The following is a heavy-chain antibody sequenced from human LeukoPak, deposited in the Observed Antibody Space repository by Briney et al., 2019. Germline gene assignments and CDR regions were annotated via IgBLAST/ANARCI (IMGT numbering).Heavy chain of an antibody. D-gene: IGHD3-10*01. J-gene: IGHJ6*03. CDR2: IYYSGST. CDR3: ARDWEYGSGSYYNYYYYYYMDV. Sequence: SETPSLTCTVSGYSINSGFYWGWIRQPPGKGLGWIGSIYYSGSTYYNPSLKSRVTISVDTSKNQFSLKLSSVTAADTAVYYCARDWEYGSGSYYNYYYYYYMDVWGKGTTVTISS. CDR1: GYSINSGFY. V-gene: IGHV4-38-2*02.